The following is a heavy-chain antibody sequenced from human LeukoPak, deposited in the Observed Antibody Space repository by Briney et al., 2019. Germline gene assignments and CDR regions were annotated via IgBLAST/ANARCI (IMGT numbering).Heavy chain of an antibody. V-gene: IGHV3-21*01. D-gene: IGHD5-12*01. J-gene: IGHJ6*03. CDR1: GFIFSSYS. CDR2: ISSGSSYI. Sequence: PGGSLRLSCAASGFIFSSYSMNWVRQAPGKGLEWVSSISSGSSYIYYADSVKGRFTISRDNAKNSLYLQMNSLSAEDTAVYYCAYTSGYDFSSYYYYYMDVWGKGTTVTASS. CDR3: AYTSGYDFSSYYYYYMDV.